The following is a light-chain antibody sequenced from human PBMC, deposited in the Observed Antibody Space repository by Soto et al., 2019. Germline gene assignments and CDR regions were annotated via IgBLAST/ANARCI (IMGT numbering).Light chain of an antibody. CDR1: QDISNW. V-gene: IGKV1-33*01. Sequence: DIQMTQSPSTLSAFVGDRVTITCRASQDISNWLNWYQQKPGKAPRLLLYDASSLETGVPSRFSGSGSGTDFTFTISSLQPEDIATYYCQHYDHLPITFGQGTRLEIK. J-gene: IGKJ5*01. CDR2: DAS. CDR3: QHYDHLPIT.